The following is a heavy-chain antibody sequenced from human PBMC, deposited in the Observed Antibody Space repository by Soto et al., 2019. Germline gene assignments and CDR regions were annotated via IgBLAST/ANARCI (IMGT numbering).Heavy chain of an antibody. CDR2: IYHSGTT. J-gene: IGHJ2*01. CDR1: GDSISSNSW. CDR3: APVGSYCSTTGCLYWYLDL. D-gene: IGHD2-2*01. V-gene: IGHV4-4*02. Sequence: QVQLQESGPGLVRASGTLSLTCAVSGDSISSNSWWSCVRQPPGKGLEWIGEIYHSGTTNYNPSLTSRVIISVEKSKNQVSLQFNSVTAADTTVYYCAPVGSYCSTTGCLYWYLDLWGRGTLVSVSS.